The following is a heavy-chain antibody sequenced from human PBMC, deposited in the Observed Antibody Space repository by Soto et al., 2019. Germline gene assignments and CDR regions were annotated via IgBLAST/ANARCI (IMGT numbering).Heavy chain of an antibody. J-gene: IGHJ6*03. D-gene: IGHD3-10*01. CDR1: GFTFSDYY. CDR2: ISSSGSTI. Sequence: QVQLVESGGGLVKPGGSLRLSCAASGFTFSDYYMSWIRQAPGKGLEWVSYISSSGSTIYYADSVKGRFTISRDNAKKSLYLQMNSLRAEDTAVYYCATTMVRGVMTLQHYYYMDVWGKGTTVTVSS. CDR3: ATTMVRGVMTLQHYYYMDV. V-gene: IGHV3-11*01.